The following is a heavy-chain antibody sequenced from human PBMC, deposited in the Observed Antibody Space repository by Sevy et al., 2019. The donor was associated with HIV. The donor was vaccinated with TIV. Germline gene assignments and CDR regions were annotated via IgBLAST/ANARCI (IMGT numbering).Heavy chain of an antibody. CDR3: VRDVGYCSHADCSYNYFDP. D-gene: IGHD2-15*01. Sequence: AAVKVSCKASGYTFSGHYMHWVRQAPGQGLEWMGWINANNGGTNYSQKFQGRVTMIRDKSIDTAYLELSSLTSDDTAVYHCVRDVGYCSHADCSYNYFDPWGQGTRVTVSS. J-gene: IGHJ5*02. CDR2: INANNGGT. V-gene: IGHV1-2*02. CDR1: GYTFSGHY.